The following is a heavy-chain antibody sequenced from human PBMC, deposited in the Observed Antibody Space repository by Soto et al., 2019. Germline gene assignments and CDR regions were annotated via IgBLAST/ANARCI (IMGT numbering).Heavy chain of an antibody. D-gene: IGHD2-8*01. V-gene: IGHV3-23*01. CDR1: GFTFSSYA. CDR2: ISGSGGST. J-gene: IGHJ4*02. Sequence: GGSLRLSCAASGFTFSSYAMSWVRQAPGKGLEWVSAISGSGGSTYYADSVKGRFTISRENAKNSLYLQINSLRAEDTAVYYCAREERDCTNGICPFVYWGQGTLVTVSS. CDR3: AREERDCTNGICPFVY.